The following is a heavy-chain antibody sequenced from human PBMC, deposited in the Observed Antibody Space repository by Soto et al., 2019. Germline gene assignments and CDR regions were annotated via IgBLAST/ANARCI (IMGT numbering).Heavy chain of an antibody. CDR1: NYSINSGIF. CDR3: ARDTNSLDP. V-gene: IGHV4-38-2*02. J-gene: IGHJ5*02. D-gene: IGHD3-16*01. Sequence: SETLSLTCSVSNYSINSGIFWGWIRQPPGKGLEWIGSIFHTGDTYYNPSLKSRITMSVDTSRNQFSLKLTSLTAADTAVYYCARDTNSLDPWGQGPLVTVSS. CDR2: IFHTGDT.